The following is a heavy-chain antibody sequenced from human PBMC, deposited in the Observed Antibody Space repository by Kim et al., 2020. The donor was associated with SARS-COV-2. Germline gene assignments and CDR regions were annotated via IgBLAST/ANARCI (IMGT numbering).Heavy chain of an antibody. CDR3: AKVRFYDASGYVDD. CDR1: GFSFRSYG. Sequence: GGSLRLSCAASGFSFRSYGMSWVRQAPGKGLECVSIISGNGGSSYYADAVKGRFTISRDNSKDTMFLEMNSLRAEDTAVYYCAKVRFYDASGYVDDWGQG. CDR2: ISGNGGSS. D-gene: IGHD3-22*01. J-gene: IGHJ4*02. V-gene: IGHV3-23*01.